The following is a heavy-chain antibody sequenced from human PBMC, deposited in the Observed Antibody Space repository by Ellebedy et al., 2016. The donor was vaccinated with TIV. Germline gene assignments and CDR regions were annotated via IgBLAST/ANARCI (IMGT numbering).Heavy chain of an antibody. Sequence: SETLSLXXTVSGGSISSYYWSWIRQPPGKGLEWIGYIYYSGSTNYNPSLKSRVTISVDTSKNQFSLKLSSVTAADTAVYYCARCVRGELLCDYWGQGTLVTVSS. CDR3: ARCVRGELLCDY. CDR2: IYYSGST. D-gene: IGHD1-26*01. CDR1: GGSISSYY. J-gene: IGHJ4*02. V-gene: IGHV4-59*01.